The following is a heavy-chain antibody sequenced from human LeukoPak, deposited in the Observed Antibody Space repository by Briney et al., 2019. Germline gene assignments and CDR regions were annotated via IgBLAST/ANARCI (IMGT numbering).Heavy chain of an antibody. V-gene: IGHV3-30*04. D-gene: IGHD2-21*02. CDR2: ISDDGGSK. CDR1: GFTFSNHI. Sequence: GGSLRLSCVAAGFTFSNHILRWVRQAPGKGLEWVAVISDDGGSKYYADSVKGRFSISRDNSKNKLYLRMNSLRVDATAVYYCTRAPEVTATLYTNYFDYWGQGTLVSVSS. CDR3: TRAPEVTATLYTNYFDY. J-gene: IGHJ4*02.